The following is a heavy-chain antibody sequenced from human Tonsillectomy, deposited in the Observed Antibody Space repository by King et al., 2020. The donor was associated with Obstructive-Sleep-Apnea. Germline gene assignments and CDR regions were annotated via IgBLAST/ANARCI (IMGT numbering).Heavy chain of an antibody. D-gene: IGHD6-13*01. Sequence: VQLVESGGGLVQPGRSLRLSCAASGFTFDDYAMHWVRQAPGKGLEWFSGISWNRGRRGYADSVKGRFTISRDNAKNSLYLQVNNLRAEDTALYYCAKDGSSSWVEYFHHWGQGTLVTVSS. CDR2: ISWNRGRR. CDR3: AKDGSSSWVEYFHH. V-gene: IGHV3-9*01. J-gene: IGHJ1*01. CDR1: GFTFDDYA.